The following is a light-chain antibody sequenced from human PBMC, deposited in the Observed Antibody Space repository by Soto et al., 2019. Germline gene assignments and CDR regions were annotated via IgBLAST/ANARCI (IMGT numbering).Light chain of an antibody. CDR3: QQYESFPLT. J-gene: IGKJ4*01. Sequence: DIQMTQSPSSLSASVGDSVTITCRASQGINKFLAWFQQKPGTAPKSLISTASRLQSGVPSRFSGSGSGTHFTLTFNNLQPEDFATYYCQQYESFPLTFGGGTKVDIK. V-gene: IGKV1-16*01. CDR1: QGINKF. CDR2: TAS.